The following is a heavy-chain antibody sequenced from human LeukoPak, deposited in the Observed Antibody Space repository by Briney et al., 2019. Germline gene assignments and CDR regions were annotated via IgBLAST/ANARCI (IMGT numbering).Heavy chain of an antibody. V-gene: IGHV3-23*01. CDR2: ISDTGGST. J-gene: IGHJ4*02. D-gene: IGHD5-24*01. CDR3: AKSMSTTSRGFFDY. Sequence: GGSLRLSCAASGFSFTTYATTWVRQAPGKGLEWLSTISDTGGSTYYADSVKGRFTISRDNSQNTLFLQINSLRAEDTAIYYCAKSMSTTSRGFFDYWGQGALVTVSS. CDR1: GFSFTTYA.